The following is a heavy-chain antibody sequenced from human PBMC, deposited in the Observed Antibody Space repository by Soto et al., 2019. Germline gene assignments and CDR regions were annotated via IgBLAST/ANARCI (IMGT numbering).Heavy chain of an antibody. CDR1: GGSISSGGYY. CDR2: IYYSGST. Sequence: QVQLQESGPGLVKPSQTLSLTCTVSGGSISSGGYYWSWIRQHPGKGLEWIGYIYYSGSTYYNPSLKSRVTISVDTSKNQFSLKLSSVTAADTAVYYCARLGYDSSGYYYNFSDYWGQGTLVTVSS. V-gene: IGHV4-31*03. D-gene: IGHD3-22*01. CDR3: ARLGYDSSGYYYNFSDY. J-gene: IGHJ4*02.